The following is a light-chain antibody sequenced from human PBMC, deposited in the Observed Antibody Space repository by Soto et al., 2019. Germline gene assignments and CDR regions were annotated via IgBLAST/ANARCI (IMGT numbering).Light chain of an antibody. V-gene: IGKV1-5*03. Sequence: DIQMTQSPSTLSASVGDRVTITCRASQSISRGLAWYQQKPGKAPKVLIYMASSLESGVPSRFGGSGSGTEFTLTISSLQPDDFATYYCQQYINYPLTFGGGTKVEIK. CDR1: QSISRG. J-gene: IGKJ4*01. CDR3: QQYINYPLT. CDR2: MAS.